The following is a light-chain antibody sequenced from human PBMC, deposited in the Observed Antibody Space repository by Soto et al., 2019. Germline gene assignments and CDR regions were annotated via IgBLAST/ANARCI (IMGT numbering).Light chain of an antibody. V-gene: IGKV4-1*01. Sequence: DIVMTQSPDSLAVSLGERATINCKSSQSVLYSSNNKNYLAWYQQKPGQPPKLLIYWASTRESGGPDRFSGSGSGTDFTLTISSLQAEAVAVYYCQEYYSTPFTFGPGTKVDIK. CDR1: QSVLYSSNNKNY. CDR2: WAS. CDR3: QEYYSTPFT. J-gene: IGKJ3*01.